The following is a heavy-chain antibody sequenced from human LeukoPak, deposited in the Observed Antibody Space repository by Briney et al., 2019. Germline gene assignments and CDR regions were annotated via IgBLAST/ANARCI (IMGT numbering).Heavy chain of an antibody. CDR1: GFTFSNYA. CDR2: ISERGGST. CDR3: AKRGIVIRAVIIIGFHKEAYYFDY. V-gene: IGHV3-23*01. Sequence: GGSLRLSCAASGFTFSNYAMSWVRQAPGKGLEWVSGISERGGSTNYADSVKGWFIISRDTSKNTVYLQMNSLRVEDTAVYFCAKRGIVIRAVIIIGFHKEAYYFDYWGQGILVTVSS. J-gene: IGHJ4*02. D-gene: IGHD3-10*01.